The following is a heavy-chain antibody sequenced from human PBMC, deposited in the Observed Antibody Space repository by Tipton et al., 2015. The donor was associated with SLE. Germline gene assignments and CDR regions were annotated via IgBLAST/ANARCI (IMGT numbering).Heavy chain of an antibody. J-gene: IGHJ4*01. D-gene: IGHD1-26*01. CDR2: MHQNGST. V-gene: IGHV4-38-2*02. Sequence: LRLSCTVSLYSIGRGFYWDWVRQAPGKGLEWVATMHQNGSTYYNPSLRSRVAVSMDTSRNQFSLKLTSVTAADTAVYYCAIPTVGATGGFDSWGHGTLVIVSS. CDR3: AIPTVGATGGFDS. CDR1: LYSIGRGFY.